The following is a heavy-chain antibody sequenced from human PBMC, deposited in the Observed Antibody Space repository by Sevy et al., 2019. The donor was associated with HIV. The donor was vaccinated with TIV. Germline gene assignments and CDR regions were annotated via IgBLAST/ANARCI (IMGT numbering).Heavy chain of an antibody. Sequence: GGSLRLSCAASGFTLGSYTMNWVRQAPGEGLEWVASISATGGSTYYADSVKGRFTISRDVSKGLLYLQLNSLTAEDTAIFYCAKALQKLPFHPHYFDYWGQGTLVTVSS. D-gene: IGHD2-21*02. CDR1: GFTLGSYT. CDR2: ISATGGST. CDR3: AKALQKLPFHPHYFDY. V-gene: IGHV3-23*01. J-gene: IGHJ4*02.